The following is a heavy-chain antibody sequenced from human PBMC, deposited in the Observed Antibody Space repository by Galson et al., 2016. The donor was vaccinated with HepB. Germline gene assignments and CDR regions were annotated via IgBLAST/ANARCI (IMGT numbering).Heavy chain of an antibody. V-gene: IGHV4-4*07. CDR1: GGSVSRYY. Sequence: SETLSLTCIVSGGSVSRYYWGWIRQPAGKGLEWIGRVSTTETTNYNPSLKSRVTLSVDTPKNQFSLNLRSVTDADTAVYFGARDGTDGMDAWGQGTLVTVSS. CDR2: VSTTETT. J-gene: IGHJ5*02. CDR3: ARDGTDGMDA. D-gene: IGHD1-14*01.